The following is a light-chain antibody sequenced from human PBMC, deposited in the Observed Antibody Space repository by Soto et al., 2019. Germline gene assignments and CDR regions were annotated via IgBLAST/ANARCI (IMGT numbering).Light chain of an antibody. CDR1: QSINRF. Sequence: DIQMTQSPSSLSASVGDTVTITCRASQSINRFFNWYRQKSGKAPKVLISTTSNLQTGVPSRFSGSGSGTHFTLTITDLQPEDFATYYCQQCDSFPHTFGGGTKVEIK. V-gene: IGKV1-39*01. J-gene: IGKJ4*01. CDR2: TTS. CDR3: QQCDSFPHT.